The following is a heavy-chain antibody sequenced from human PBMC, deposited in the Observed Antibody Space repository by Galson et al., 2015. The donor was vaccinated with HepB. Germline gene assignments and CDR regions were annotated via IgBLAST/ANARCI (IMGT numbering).Heavy chain of an antibody. CDR2: IYPADSQT. J-gene: IGHJ4*02. CDR1: GYSFTNNW. Sequence: QSGAEVKKPGESLKISCQGSGYSFTNNWIGWVRQMPGKGLEWMGIIYPADSQTKYSPSFEGQVTISADKSISAAYLQWSSLKASDTAMYYCARHVNWNRWHYFDYWGQGTRVTVSS. D-gene: IGHD1-20*01. CDR3: ARHVNWNRWHYFDY. V-gene: IGHV5-51*01.